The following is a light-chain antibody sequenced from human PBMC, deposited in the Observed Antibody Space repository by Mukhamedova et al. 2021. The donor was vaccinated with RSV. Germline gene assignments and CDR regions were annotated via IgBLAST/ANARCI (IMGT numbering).Light chain of an antibody. CDR1: QGISIAY. CDR2: GET. CDR3: QQYGRSWT. V-gene: IGKV3-20*01. Sequence: LSCRTSQGISIAYLAWYQQKPGQPPRLLIHGETRATGIPDRFSVSGSGTEFTLTISRLEPEDFAIYFCQQYGRSWTFGQGTKVE. J-gene: IGKJ1*01.